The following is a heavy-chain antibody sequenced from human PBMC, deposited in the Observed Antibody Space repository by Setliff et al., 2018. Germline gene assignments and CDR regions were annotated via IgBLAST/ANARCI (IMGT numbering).Heavy chain of an antibody. CDR2: IYPGDSDT. CDR1: GSSFTSYW. V-gene: IGHV5-51*01. J-gene: IGHJ4*02. CDR3: ARFLLSGYSYGYDY. D-gene: IGHD5-18*01. Sequence: GESLQISCKGSGSSFTSYWIGWVRQMPGKGLEWMGIIYPGDSDTRNSPSFQGQVTISADKSISTAYLQWSSLKASDTAIYYCARFLLSGYSYGYDYWGQGTLVTVSS.